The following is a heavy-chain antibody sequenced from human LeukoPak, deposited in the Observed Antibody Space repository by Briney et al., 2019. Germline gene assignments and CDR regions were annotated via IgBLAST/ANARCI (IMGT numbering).Heavy chain of an antibody. J-gene: IGHJ4*02. Sequence: PSETLSLTCTVSGGSISSSSYYWGWIRQPPGKGLEWIGSIYYSGSTYYNPSLKSRVTISVDTSKNQFSLKLSSVTAADTAVYYCARQKGGRWFRGLQQPDYWGQGTLVTVSS. CDR1: GGSISSSSYY. D-gene: IGHD3-10*01. CDR3: ARQKGGRWFRGLQQPDY. CDR2: IYYSGST. V-gene: IGHV4-39*01.